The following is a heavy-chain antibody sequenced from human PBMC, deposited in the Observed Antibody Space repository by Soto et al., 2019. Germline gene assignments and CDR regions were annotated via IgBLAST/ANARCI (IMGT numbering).Heavy chain of an antibody. Sequence: QVQLVQSGAEVKKPGASVKVSCKASGYTFTSYAMHWVRQAPGQRLEWMGWINAGNGNTKYSQKFQGRVTITRDTYASTAYMELSSLRSEDTAVYYCARVGVVVVAATTNFDYWGQGTLVTVSS. J-gene: IGHJ4*02. CDR3: ARVGVVVVAATTNFDY. V-gene: IGHV1-3*01. CDR2: INAGNGNT. CDR1: GYTFTSYA. D-gene: IGHD2-15*01.